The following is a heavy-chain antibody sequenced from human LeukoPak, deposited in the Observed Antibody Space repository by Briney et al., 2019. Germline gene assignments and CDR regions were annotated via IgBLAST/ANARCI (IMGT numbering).Heavy chain of an antibody. CDR3: ARRGAYCGGDCYYYFDY. CDR1: GFTFSSYA. Sequence: GGSLRLSCAASGFTFSSYAMSWVRQAPGKGLEWVSAISGSGGSTYYADSVKGRFIISRDNSKNTLYLQMNSLRAEDTAVYYCARRGAYCGGDCYYYFDYWGQGTLVTVSS. V-gene: IGHV3-23*01. CDR2: ISGSGGST. J-gene: IGHJ4*02. D-gene: IGHD2-21*02.